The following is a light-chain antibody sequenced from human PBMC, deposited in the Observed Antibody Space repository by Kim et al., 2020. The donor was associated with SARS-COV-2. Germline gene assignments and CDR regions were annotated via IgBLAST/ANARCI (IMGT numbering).Light chain of an antibody. CDR3: QARAGSGAV. Sequence: SYELTQPPSVSVSPGQTASIPCSADDLGNKYVSWYQQQTGQSLVVVIYEDTERPSGIPERFSGSNSGNTATLTISGTQAVDEADYYCQARAGSGAVFGGG. CDR2: EDT. J-gene: IGLJ3*02. CDR1: DLGNKY. V-gene: IGLV3-1*01.